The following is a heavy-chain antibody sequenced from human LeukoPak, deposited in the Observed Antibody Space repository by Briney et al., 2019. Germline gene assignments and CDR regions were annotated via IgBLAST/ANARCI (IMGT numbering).Heavy chain of an antibody. CDR1: GGSISSYY. J-gene: IGHJ3*02. D-gene: IGHD2-2*01. CDR3: ARDPTDCSSTSCSGLGAFDI. CDR2: IYYSGST. V-gene: IGHV4-59*01. Sequence: KPSETLSLTCTVSGGSISSYYWSWIRQPPGKGLEWIGYIYYSGSTNYNPSLKSRVTISVDTSKNQFSLKLSSVTAADTAVYYCARDPTDCSSTSCSGLGAFDIWGQGTMVTVSS.